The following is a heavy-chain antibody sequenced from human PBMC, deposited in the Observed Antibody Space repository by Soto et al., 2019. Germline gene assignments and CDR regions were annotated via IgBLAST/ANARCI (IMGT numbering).Heavy chain of an antibody. CDR1: GFTCSSYW. J-gene: IGHJ4*02. V-gene: IGHV3-74*01. D-gene: IGHD1-26*01. CDR2: INSDGSAT. CDR3: VRGYSDY. Sequence: PGGSLRLSCAASGFTCSSYWMHWVRQVPGQGLVWVSRINSDGSATYYADSVKGRFTISRDNAKNTVYLQMNSLRAEDTAVYYCVRGYSDYWGQGTLVTVSS.